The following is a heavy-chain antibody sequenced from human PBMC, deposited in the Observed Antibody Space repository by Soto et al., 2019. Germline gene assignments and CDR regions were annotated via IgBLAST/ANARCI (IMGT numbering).Heavy chain of an antibody. V-gene: IGHV1-18*01. CDR3: ARDLVTGYSSGPHLFDS. Sequence: QVQLVQSGAEVKKPGASVKVSCKASGYTFTSYGISWVRQAPGQGLEWRGWMSAYNGNTNYAQKLQGRVTMTTDTSTSTAYMELRSPRSDVTAVYYCARDLVTGYSSGPHLFDSWGQGTLVTVSS. CDR1: GYTFTSYG. CDR2: MSAYNGNT. J-gene: IGHJ4*02. D-gene: IGHD6-19*01.